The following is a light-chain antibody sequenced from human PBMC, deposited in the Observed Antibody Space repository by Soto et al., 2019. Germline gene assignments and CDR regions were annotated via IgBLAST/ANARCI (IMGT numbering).Light chain of an antibody. J-gene: IGKJ5*01. CDR3: QPYPNPPPIT. Sequence: DIQMTQSPSSLSASVGDRVTITCQASQDISNYLHWYQQKPGKAPKLLIYDASNLETGVPSRFNGSRSWKEFSVTIIRLQPEDTAPSYCQPYPNPPPITFAQATLLEIK. CDR2: DAS. V-gene: IGKV1-33*01. CDR1: QDISNY.